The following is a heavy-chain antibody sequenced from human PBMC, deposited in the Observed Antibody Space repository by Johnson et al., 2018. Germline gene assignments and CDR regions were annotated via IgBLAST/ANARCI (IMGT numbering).Heavy chain of an antibody. CDR2: ISSSGSTI. CDR1: GFTFSDYY. D-gene: IGHD6-19*01. CDR3: ARRGIAVAGPHYYYYGMDV. J-gene: IGHJ6*02. V-gene: IGHV3-11*01. Sequence: PGGSLRLSCAASGFTFSDYYMSWIRQAPGKGLEWVSYISSSGSTIYYADSVKGRFTISRDNAKNSLYLQMNSLRAEDTAVYYCARRGIAVAGPHYYYYGMDVWGQGTTVTVSS.